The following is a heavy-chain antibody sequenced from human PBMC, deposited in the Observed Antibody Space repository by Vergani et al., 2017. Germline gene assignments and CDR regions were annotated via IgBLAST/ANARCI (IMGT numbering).Heavy chain of an antibody. CDR2: IYPGDSDT. Sequence: EVQLVQSGAEVKKPGESLKISCKGSGYSFTSYWIGWVRQMPGKGLEWMGIIYPGDSDTRYSPSFQGQVTISAAKSISTAYLQWSSLKASDTAMYYCARTTGGGELLWFGELSRIDAFDIWGQGTMVTVSS. CDR3: ARTTGGGELLWFGELSRIDAFDI. J-gene: IGHJ3*02. V-gene: IGHV5-51*01. CDR1: GYSFTSYW. D-gene: IGHD3-10*01.